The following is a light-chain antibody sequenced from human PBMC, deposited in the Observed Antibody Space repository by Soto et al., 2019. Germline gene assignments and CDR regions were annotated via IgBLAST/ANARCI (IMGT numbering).Light chain of an antibody. CDR3: QQHYTTPWT. J-gene: IGKJ1*01. CDR1: QSVLYSSNSKNX. V-gene: IGKV4-1*01. CDR2: WAS. Sequence: DIVMTQSPESLAVSLGERATIKCNSSQSVLYSSNSKNXLAWHQQKPGQPPKMLIYWASTRKSGVPDRFSGSGSGTDFXLTISSLQAEDVAVYYCQQHYTTPWTFGQGTRVELK.